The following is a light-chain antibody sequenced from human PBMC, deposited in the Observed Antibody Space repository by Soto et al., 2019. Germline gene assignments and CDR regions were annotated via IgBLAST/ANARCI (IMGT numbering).Light chain of an antibody. V-gene: IGLV1-51*01. CDR1: SSNIGNND. CDR2: DNT. J-gene: IGLJ1*01. Sequence: QSVLTQPPSVSAAPGQRVTISCSGSSSNIGNNDVSWYQQLPGTAPKLLIYDNTKRPSGIPDRFSASKSGTSATLGITGLQTGDEADHYCGTWDSSMSAAIFGTATKVTVL. CDR3: GTWDSSMSAAI.